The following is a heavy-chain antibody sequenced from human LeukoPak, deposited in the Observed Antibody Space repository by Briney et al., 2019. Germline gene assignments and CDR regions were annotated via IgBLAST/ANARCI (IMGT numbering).Heavy chain of an antibody. D-gene: IGHD6-13*01. CDR1: GGSISSYF. J-gene: IGHJ5*02. CDR3: ARHDLPIFGIAAAHNWFDP. CDR2: ISYSGST. Sequence: SETLSLTCTVSGGSISSYFWSWFRQPPGKGLEWIGYISYSGSTNYNPSLKSRITISLDTSKNQFSLKLSSVTAADTAVYYCARHDLPIFGIAAAHNWFDPWGQGTLVTVSS. V-gene: IGHV4-59*08.